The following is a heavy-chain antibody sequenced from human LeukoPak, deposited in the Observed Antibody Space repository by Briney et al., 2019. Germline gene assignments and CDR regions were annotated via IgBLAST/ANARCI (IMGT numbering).Heavy chain of an antibody. CDR2: ISYDGTKE. CDR3: AREDYYFDY. Sequence: GGSLRLSCAASGFTFSSHAMTWVSQAPGKGLEWVAVISYDGTKEYYTDSVKGRFTISRDNSKNSLYLQMNSLRTEDTAVYYCAREDYYFDYWGQGTLVTVSS. V-gene: IGHV3-30*10. CDR1: GFTFSSHA. J-gene: IGHJ4*02.